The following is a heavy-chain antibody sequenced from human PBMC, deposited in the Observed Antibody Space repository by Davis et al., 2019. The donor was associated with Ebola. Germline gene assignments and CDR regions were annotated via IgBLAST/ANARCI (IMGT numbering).Heavy chain of an antibody. CDR1: GYSFTSYW. V-gene: IGHV5-51*01. CDR2: IYPGDSDI. D-gene: IGHD6-6*01. Sequence: GESLKISCKGSGYSFTSYWIAWVRQMPGKGLEWMGIIYPGDSDIRYSPSFQGQVSISADKSISTAYLQWSSLKASDTAMYYCARQGKQLVPLPIDYWGQGTLVTVSS. CDR3: ARQGKQLVPLPIDY. J-gene: IGHJ4*02.